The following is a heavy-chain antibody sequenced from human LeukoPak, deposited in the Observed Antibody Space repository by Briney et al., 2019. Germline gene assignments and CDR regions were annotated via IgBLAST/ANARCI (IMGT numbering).Heavy chain of an antibody. CDR2: INHSGST. Sequence: PSETLSLTCAVYGGSFSGYYWSWIRQPPGKGLEWIGEINHSGSTNYNPSLKSRVTISVDTSKNQFSLKLSSVTAADTAVYYCARDPRSHYYGSGSLFHLDYWGQGTLVTVSS. CDR1: GGSFSGYY. J-gene: IGHJ4*02. CDR3: ARDPRSHYYGSGSLFHLDY. V-gene: IGHV4-34*01. D-gene: IGHD3-10*01.